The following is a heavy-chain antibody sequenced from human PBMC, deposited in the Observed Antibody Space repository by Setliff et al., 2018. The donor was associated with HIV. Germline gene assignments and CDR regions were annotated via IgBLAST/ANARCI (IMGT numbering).Heavy chain of an antibody. D-gene: IGHD3-3*01. V-gene: IGHV4-39*01. Sequence: PSETLSLTCTVSGGSINSTSYYWGCIRQPPGNGLEWIGSIYHTGSTYYKPSLKSRVTIPVDTSKNQFSLRLSSVAAGDTAVYYCARSMVPVASGYYYFEYWGQGTLVTVSS. J-gene: IGHJ4*02. CDR3: ARSMVPVASGYYYFEY. CDR1: GGSINSTSYY. CDR2: IYHTGST.